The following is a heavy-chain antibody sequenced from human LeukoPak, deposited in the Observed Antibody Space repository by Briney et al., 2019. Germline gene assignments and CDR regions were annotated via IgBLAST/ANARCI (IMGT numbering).Heavy chain of an antibody. CDR3: ARVRILRYYDSSGYFDY. CDR2: VNPNSGNT. CDR1: GYTFTSYD. Sequence: ASVKVSCKASGYTFTSYDINWVRQATGQGLEWMGWVNPNSGNTGYAQKFQGRVTMTRNTSISTAYMELSSLRSEDTAVYYCARVRILRYYDSSGYFDYWGQGTLVTVSS. V-gene: IGHV1-8*01. D-gene: IGHD3-22*01. J-gene: IGHJ4*02.